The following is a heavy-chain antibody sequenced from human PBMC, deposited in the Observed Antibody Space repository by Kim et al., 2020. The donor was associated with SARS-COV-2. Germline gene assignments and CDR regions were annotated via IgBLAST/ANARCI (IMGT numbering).Heavy chain of an antibody. V-gene: IGHV4-59*01. D-gene: IGHD3-3*01. Sequence: PTLTSRVSISVHTSKNQFSLKLSSVTAADTAVYYCARSNYDFWSCYYEDTWGQGTLVIVSS. J-gene: IGHJ5*02. CDR3: ARSNYDFWSCYYEDT.